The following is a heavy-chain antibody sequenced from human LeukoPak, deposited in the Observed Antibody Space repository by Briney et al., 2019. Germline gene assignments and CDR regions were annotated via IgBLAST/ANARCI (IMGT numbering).Heavy chain of an antibody. Sequence: GGSLRLSCAASGFTFSSYAMSWVRQAPGKGLEWVSAISGSGGSTYYADSVKGRFTISRDNSKNTLYLQMNSLRAEDTAVYYCAKDQGWLSSSNWFDPWGQGTLVTVSS. CDR1: GFTFSSYA. CDR2: ISGSGGST. J-gene: IGHJ5*02. CDR3: AKDQGWLSSSNWFDP. V-gene: IGHV3-23*01. D-gene: IGHD6-6*01.